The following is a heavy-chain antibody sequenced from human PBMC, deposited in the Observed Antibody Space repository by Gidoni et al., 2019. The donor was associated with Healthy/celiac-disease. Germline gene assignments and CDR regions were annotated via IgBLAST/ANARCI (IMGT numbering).Heavy chain of an antibody. V-gene: IGHV3-64D*06. D-gene: IGHD2-2*01. CDR3: VKGPYCSSTSCYDYFDY. CDR2: ISSNGGST. Sequence: EVQLLASGGGLVKHGGTRRLSCSASGFTSSSYAMHWVRQAPGKGLEYVSAISSNGGSTYYADYGKGRFTISRDNSKNTLYLQMSSLRAEDTAVYYCVKGPYCSSTSCYDYFDYWGQGTLVTVSS. J-gene: IGHJ4*02. CDR1: GFTSSSYA.